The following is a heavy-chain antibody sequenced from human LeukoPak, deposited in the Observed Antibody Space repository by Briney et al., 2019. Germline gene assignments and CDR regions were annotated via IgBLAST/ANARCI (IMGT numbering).Heavy chain of an antibody. V-gene: IGHV7-4-1*02. J-gene: IGHJ4*02. D-gene: IGHD5-18*01. CDR2: INTNTGNP. Sequence: ASVKVSCKASGYTFTSYAMNWVRQAPGQGLEWMGWINTNTGNPTYAQGFTGRFVFSLDTSVSTAYLQISSLKAEDTAVYYCARDWRIQLWAGGDNWGQGTLVTVSS. CDR3: ARDWRIQLWAGGDN. CDR1: GYTFTSYA.